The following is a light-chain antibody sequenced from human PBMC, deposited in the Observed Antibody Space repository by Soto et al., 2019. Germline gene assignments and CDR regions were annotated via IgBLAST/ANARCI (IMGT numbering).Light chain of an antibody. CDR1: SSSNIGAGYD. V-gene: IGLV1-40*01. CDR2: DNS. Sequence: QSVLTQPPPVSGAPGQRVTISCTGSSSSNIGAGYDVHWYQQVPRTAPKLLIYDNSNRPSGVPDRFSGSKSGTSASLSITGLQAEDEADYYCQSYDSSLSGVVFGGGTKLTVL. J-gene: IGLJ2*01. CDR3: QSYDSSLSGVV.